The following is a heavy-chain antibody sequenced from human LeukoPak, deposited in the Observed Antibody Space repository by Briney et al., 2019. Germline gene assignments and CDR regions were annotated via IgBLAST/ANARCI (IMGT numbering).Heavy chain of an antibody. V-gene: IGHV3-49*04. CDR3: SRDSHGDDVYDY. Sequence: GRSLRLSCTVSGFTFDDFAMTWVRQAPGKGLEWVGFIRRRAYGGPTDYAASVKGRFSISIDESKNIAYLQMNSLKTEDTAMYFCSRDSHGDDVYDYWGQGTLVTVSS. CDR2: IRRRAYGGPT. J-gene: IGHJ4*02. D-gene: IGHD1-1*01. CDR1: GFTFDDFA.